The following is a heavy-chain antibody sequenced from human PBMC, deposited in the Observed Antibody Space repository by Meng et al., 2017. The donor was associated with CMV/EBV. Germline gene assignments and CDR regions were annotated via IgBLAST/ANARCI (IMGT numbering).Heavy chain of an antibody. CDR1: GFTFRNYA. D-gene: IGHD3-3*01. V-gene: IGHV3-64*02. J-gene: IGHJ4*02. CDR3: ARDRSGDGVHFDY. CDR2: ISSNGSNT. Sequence: GESLKISCAASGFTFRNYAMHWVRQAPGKGLQYVSAISSNGSNTYYADSVKGRFTISRDNSKNTLYLQVGSLRAEDMAVYYCARDRSGDGVHFDYWGQGTLVTVSS.